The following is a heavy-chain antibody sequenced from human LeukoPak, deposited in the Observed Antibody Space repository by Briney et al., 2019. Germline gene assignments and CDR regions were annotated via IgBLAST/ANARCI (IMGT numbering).Heavy chain of an antibody. D-gene: IGHD6-19*01. V-gene: IGHV3-11*06. CDR1: GFTFSDYY. CDR3: TRVVRDASGWYHFDY. J-gene: IGHJ4*02. CDR2: ISSSSSYT. Sequence: PGGSLRLSCAASGFTFSDYYMSWIRQAPGKGLEWVSYISSSSSYTNYADSVKGRFTISRDNAKNSLYLQMNSLRVGDTAIYYCTRVVRDASGWYHFDYWGQGMLVTVSS.